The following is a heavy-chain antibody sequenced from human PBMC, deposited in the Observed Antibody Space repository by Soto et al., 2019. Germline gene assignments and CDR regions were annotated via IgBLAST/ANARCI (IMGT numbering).Heavy chain of an antibody. CDR1: GFSFAGYA. D-gene: IGHD3-9*01. Sequence: EVQLSQSGGGLVQPGGSLRLSCAASGFSFAGYAVTWVRQAPGQGLEWVSAISGGGGSTYYVDSVKGRFTISRDNSKHTVHLQTSRLRAEDTAVYYCAKTESFNGYYNAFDYWGRGTQVTVSS. CDR2: ISGGGGST. CDR3: AKTESFNGYYNAFDY. J-gene: IGHJ4*02. V-gene: IGHV3-23*01.